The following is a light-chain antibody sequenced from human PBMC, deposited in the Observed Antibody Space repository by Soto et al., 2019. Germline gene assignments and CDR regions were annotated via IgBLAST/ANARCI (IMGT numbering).Light chain of an antibody. V-gene: IGLV2-14*03. CDR2: DVN. Sequence: QSVLTQPGSVSGSPGQSITISCTGARTDVDGYDYVTWYQQHPGQAPKLMIYDVNNRPSGVSHRFSGSKSGDTASLTISGLQAEDDADYYCSSYTASAPFSIFGTGTKLTVL. CDR3: SSYTASAPFSI. CDR1: RTDVDGYDY. J-gene: IGLJ1*01.